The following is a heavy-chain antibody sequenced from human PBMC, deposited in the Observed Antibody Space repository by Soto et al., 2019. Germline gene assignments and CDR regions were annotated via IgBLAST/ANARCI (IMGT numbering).Heavy chain of an antibody. D-gene: IGHD3-9*01. Sequence: PGGSLRLSCVASGSKFADNAMYWVRQAPGKGLEWVSGITWNGGVISYADSVKGRFTISRDNAKNSLYLQMNSLRLEDTALYYCVKTPSDSSTAYYSHIDFWGQGTLVTVSS. CDR1: GSKFADNA. CDR2: ITWNGGVI. V-gene: IGHV3-9*01. J-gene: IGHJ4*02. CDR3: VKTPSDSSTAYYSHIDF.